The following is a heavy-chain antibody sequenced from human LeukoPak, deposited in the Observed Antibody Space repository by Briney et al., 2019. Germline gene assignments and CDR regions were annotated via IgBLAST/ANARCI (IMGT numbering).Heavy chain of an antibody. CDR3: ARDRVKYGSGSYYGNPFGY. CDR1: GYTFTGYY. J-gene: IGHJ4*02. CDR2: INPNSGGT. D-gene: IGHD3-10*01. Sequence: ASVKVSCKPSGYTFTGYYIHWVRQAPGQGLEWMGWINPNSGGTNYAQKFQGRVTMTRDTSISTAYMELSRLRSDDTAVYYCARDRVKYGSGSYYGNPFGYWGQGTLVTVSS. V-gene: IGHV1-2*02.